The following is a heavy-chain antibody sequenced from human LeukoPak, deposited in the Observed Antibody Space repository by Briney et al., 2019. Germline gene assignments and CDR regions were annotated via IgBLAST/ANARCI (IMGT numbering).Heavy chain of an antibody. Sequence: PGGSLRLSCGASRFTFSNYGMSWIRQAPGKGLEWVANIKEDGSVKYYVDSVKGRFTISRDNTKNALYLQMNSLRADDTAVYFCARDSTWQLDYWGQGTLITVSS. CDR2: IKEDGSVK. J-gene: IGHJ4*02. CDR3: ARDSTWQLDY. CDR1: RFTFSNYG. D-gene: IGHD5-12*01. V-gene: IGHV3-7*03.